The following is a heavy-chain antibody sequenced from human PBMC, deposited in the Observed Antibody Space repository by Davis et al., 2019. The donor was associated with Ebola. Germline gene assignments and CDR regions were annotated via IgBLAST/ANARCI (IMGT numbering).Heavy chain of an antibody. J-gene: IGHJ4*02. D-gene: IGHD2-2*02. CDR2: IYYSGST. CDR3: ARESGIVVVPAAIESGGGFDY. CDR1: GGSISSGGYY. Sequence: PSETLSLTCTVSGGSISSGGYYWSWIRQPPGKGLEWIGSIYYSGSTYYNPSLKSRVTISVDTSKNQFSLKLSSVTAADTAVYYCARESGIVVVPAAIESGGGFDYWGQGTLVTVSS. V-gene: IGHV4-39*02.